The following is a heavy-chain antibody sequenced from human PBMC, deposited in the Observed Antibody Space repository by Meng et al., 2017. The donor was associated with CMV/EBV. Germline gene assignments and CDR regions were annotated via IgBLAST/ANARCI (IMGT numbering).Heavy chain of an antibody. J-gene: IGHJ4*02. Sequence: FTVSNYAMSLVHLAAGRRVDWVSTISCDDSTAYNTDSMWGRFTISRKNSLHTLDPQMGNLGAEDTAIYYCARVRPTVTVIAAALFDYWGQGALVTVSS. V-gene: IGHV3-23*01. CDR1: FTVSNYA. CDR3: ARVRPTVTVIAAALFDY. D-gene: IGHD4-17*01. CDR2: ISCDDSTA.